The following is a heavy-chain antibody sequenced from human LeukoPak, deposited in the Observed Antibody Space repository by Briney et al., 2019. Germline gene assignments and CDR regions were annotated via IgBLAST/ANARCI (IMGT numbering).Heavy chain of an antibody. CDR1: GYTLTSYD. J-gene: IGHJ4*02. CDR2: MNPNSGNT. Sequence: ASVKLSCKASGYTLTSYDINWVRQATGQGLEWMGWMNPNSGNTGHAQKFQGRVTTTRHTSISTAYMELSSLRSEDTAVYYCARGPSFRYQPRPYYFDYWGQGTLVTVSS. V-gene: IGHV1-8*03. D-gene: IGHD2-2*01. CDR3: ARGPSFRYQPRPYYFDY.